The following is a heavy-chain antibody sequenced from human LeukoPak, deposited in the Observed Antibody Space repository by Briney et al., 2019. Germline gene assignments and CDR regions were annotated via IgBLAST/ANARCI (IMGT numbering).Heavy chain of an antibody. CDR3: AKNGVGATWGNYFDY. V-gene: IGHV3-23*01. J-gene: IGHJ4*02. CDR1: GFPFSRYD. D-gene: IGHD1-26*01. Sequence: PGGPPTLSCAASGFPFSRYDMRWVRQAPGRGLVWLFPISGRGDSTYYADSVKGRFTISRDNSKNSLYLQMNSLRADDTAVYYCAKNGVGATWGNYFDYWGQGTLVTVSS. CDR2: ISGRGDST.